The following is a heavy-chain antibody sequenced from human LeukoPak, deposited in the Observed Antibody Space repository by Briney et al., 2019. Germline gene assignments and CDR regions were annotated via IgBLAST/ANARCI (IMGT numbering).Heavy chain of an antibody. CDR2: IYPSGYS. CDR3: ARGIVVINWFDL. V-gene: IGHV4-61*02. D-gene: IGHD3-22*01. J-gene: IGHJ5*02. Sequence: SQTLSLTCSVSGGSINSDAGGHYWTWIRQPAGKGLGWIGRIYPSGYSNYSPSLKSRVVMSVDASKNQFSLQLNSVTAADTAVYYCARGIVVINWFDLWGQGALVTVAS. CDR1: GGSINSDAGGHY.